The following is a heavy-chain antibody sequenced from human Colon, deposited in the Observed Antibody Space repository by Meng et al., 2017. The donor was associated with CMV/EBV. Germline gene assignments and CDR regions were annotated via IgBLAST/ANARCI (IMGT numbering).Heavy chain of an antibody. D-gene: IGHD2/OR15-2a*01. V-gene: IGHV3-7*01. CDR1: GFTFSYYW. Sequence: GESLKISCAASGFTFSYYWMSWVRQAPGKGLEWVANIKQDGSERYYVDSVKGRFTVSRDNAKNSLYLQMNSLRAEDTAVYYCARAGISSSSMYNWVDSWGQGTLVTVSS. J-gene: IGHJ5*01. CDR2: IKQDGSER. CDR3: ARAGISSSSMYNWVDS.